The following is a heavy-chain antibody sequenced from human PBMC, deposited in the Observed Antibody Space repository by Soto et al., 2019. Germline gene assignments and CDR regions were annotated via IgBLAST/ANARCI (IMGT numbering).Heavy chain of an antibody. Sequence: ASVKVSCKASGYTFTSYGISWVRQAPGQGLEWMGWISAYNGNTNYAQKLQGRVTMTTDTSTSTAYMELRSLRSDDTAVYYCARAIRALAVAADFDYWGQGTLVTVSS. CDR3: ARAIRALAVAADFDY. CDR2: ISAYNGNT. CDR1: GYTFTSYG. J-gene: IGHJ4*02. D-gene: IGHD6-19*01. V-gene: IGHV1-18*01.